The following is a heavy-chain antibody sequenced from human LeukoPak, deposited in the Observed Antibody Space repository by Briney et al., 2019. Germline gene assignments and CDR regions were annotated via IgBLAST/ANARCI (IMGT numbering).Heavy chain of an antibody. CDR3: AIASVVVPTAISDY. CDR2: ISANNGNT. Sequence: ASVKVSCKASGYTLTSYGISWVRQAPGQGLEWMGWISANNGNTNYAQKLQGRVTMTTDTSTSTAYMELRSLRSDDTAVYYCAIASVVVPTAISDYWGQGTLVTVSS. V-gene: IGHV1-18*01. J-gene: IGHJ4*02. CDR1: GYTLTSYG. D-gene: IGHD2-2*02.